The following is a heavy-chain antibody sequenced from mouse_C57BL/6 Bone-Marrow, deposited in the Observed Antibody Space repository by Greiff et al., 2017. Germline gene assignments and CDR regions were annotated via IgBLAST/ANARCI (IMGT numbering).Heavy chain of an antibody. CDR2: IDPSDSYT. V-gene: IGHV1-59*01. CDR3: ALTGDY. Sequence: QVQLQQPGAELVRPGTSVKLSCKASGYTFTSYWMHWVKQRPGQGLEWIGVIDPSDSYTNYNQKFKGKATLTVDTSSSTAYMQLSSLTSEDSAVYYCALTGDYWGQGTTLTVSS. CDR1: GYTFTSYW. J-gene: IGHJ2*01.